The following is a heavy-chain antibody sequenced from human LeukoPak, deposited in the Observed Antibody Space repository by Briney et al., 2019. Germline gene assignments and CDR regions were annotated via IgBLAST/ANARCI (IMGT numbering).Heavy chain of an antibody. CDR2: MNPNSGNT. J-gene: IGHJ5*02. CDR1: GYTFTSYD. V-gene: IGHV1-8*01. Sequence: ASVKVSCKASGYTFTSYDINWVRQATGQGLEWMGWMNPNSGNTGYAQKFQGRVTMTRNTSISTAYMELSSLRSEDTAVYYCARGVRYCSGGSCYGIQYNWFDPWGQGTLATVSS. CDR3: ARGVRYCSGGSCYGIQYNWFDP. D-gene: IGHD2-15*01.